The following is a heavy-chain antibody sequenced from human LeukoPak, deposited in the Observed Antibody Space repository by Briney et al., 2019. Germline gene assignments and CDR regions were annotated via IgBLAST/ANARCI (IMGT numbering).Heavy chain of an antibody. CDR1: GDSISSYY. CDR3: ARVGAYNWFGP. J-gene: IGHJ5*01. CDR2: IYYTGST. D-gene: IGHD3-10*01. Sequence: SETLSLTCTVFGDSISSYYWSWIRQPPGKGLEWIAYIYYTGSTNYNPSLKSRVTISVDTSKNQFSLKLISVTAADTAVYYCARVGAYNWFGPWGQGTLVTVSS. V-gene: IGHV4-59*01.